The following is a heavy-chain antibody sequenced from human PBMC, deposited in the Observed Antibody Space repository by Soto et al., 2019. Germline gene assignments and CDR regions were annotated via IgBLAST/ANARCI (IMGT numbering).Heavy chain of an antibody. D-gene: IGHD5-18*01. CDR3: ATAMVTIEAYYFDY. CDR1: GGSISSYY. J-gene: IGHJ4*02. Sequence: SETLSLTCTVSGGSISSYYWSWIRQPPGKGLEWIGYIYYSGSTNYNPSLKSRVTISVDTSKNQFSLRLSSVTAADTAVYYCATAMVTIEAYYFDYWGQGTLVTVSS. CDR2: IYYSGST. V-gene: IGHV4-59*01.